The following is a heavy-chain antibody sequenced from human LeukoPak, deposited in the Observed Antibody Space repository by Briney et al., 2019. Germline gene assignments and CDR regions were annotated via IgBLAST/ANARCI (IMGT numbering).Heavy chain of an antibody. V-gene: IGHV4-61*02. J-gene: IGHJ4*02. Sequence: PSETLSLTCTVSGGSISSGSYYWSWIRQPAGKGLEWIGRIYTSGSTNYNPSLKSRVTMSVDTSKNQFSLKLSSVTAADTAVYYCARVVAVAGYFDYWGQGTLVTVSS. D-gene: IGHD6-19*01. CDR2: IYTSGST. CDR1: GGSISSGSYY. CDR3: ARVVAVAGYFDY.